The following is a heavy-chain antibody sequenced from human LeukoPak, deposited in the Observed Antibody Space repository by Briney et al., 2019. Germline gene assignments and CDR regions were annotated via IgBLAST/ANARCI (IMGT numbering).Heavy chain of an antibody. CDR2: ISGSGGST. CDR1: GFTFSSYA. CDR3: AKVQGNGDYVAYYYGMDV. D-gene: IGHD4-17*01. Sequence: TGGSLRLSCAASGFTFSSYAMSWVRQAPGKGLEWVSAISGSGGSTYYADSVKGRFTISRDNSKNTLYLQMNSLRAEDTAVYYCAKVQGNGDYVAYYYGMDVWGQGTTVTVSS. J-gene: IGHJ6*02. V-gene: IGHV3-23*01.